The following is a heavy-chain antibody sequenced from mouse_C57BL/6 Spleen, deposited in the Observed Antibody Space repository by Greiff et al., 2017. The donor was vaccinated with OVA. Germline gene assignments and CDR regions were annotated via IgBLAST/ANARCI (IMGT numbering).Heavy chain of an antibody. V-gene: IGHV1-61*01. CDR1: GYTFTSYW. CDR2: IYPSDSET. CDR3: ARYDGSSNY. J-gene: IGHJ2*01. Sequence: QVQLKQPGAELVRPGSSVKLSCKASGYTFTSYWMDWVKQRPGQGLEWIGNIYPSDSETHYNQKFKDKATLTVDKSSSTAYMQLSSLTSEDSAVYYCARYDGSSNYWGQGTTLTVSS. D-gene: IGHD1-1*01.